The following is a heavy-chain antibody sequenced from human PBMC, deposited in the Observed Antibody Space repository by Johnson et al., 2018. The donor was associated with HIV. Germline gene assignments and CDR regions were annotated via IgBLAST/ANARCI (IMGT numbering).Heavy chain of an antibody. CDR2: ISSSGNTI. CDR1: GFTLSDYY. D-gene: IGHD1-26*01. J-gene: IGHJ3*02. V-gene: IGHV3-11*01. CDR3: ARRDSGSLSFDI. Sequence: VQLVESGGGLVKPGGSLRLSCAASGFTLSDYYMSWIRQAPGKGLEWVSYISSSGNTIYYADSVEGRFTISRDNAENSLYLQMNTLRAEDTALYYCARRDSGSLSFDIWGQGTMVTVSS.